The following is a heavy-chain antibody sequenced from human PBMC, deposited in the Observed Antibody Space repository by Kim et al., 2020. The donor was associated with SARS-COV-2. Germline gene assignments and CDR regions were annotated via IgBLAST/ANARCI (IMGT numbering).Heavy chain of an antibody. V-gene: IGHV3-33*01. D-gene: IGHD3-10*02. CDR3: ARGGMFTGYGMDV. Sequence: ADSVKGRFTISRDNSQNTLYLQMHSLRAEDTAVYYCARGGMFTGYGMDVWGQGTTVTVSS. J-gene: IGHJ6*02.